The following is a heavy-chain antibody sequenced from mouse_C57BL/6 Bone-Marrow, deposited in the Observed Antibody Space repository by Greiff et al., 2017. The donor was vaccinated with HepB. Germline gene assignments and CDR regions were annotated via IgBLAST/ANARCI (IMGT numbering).Heavy chain of an antibody. Sequence: EVQLVESGPELVKPGASVKISCKASGYSFTGYYMNWVKQSPEKSLEWIGEINPSTGGTTYNQKFKAKATLTVDKTSSTAYMQLKSLTSEDSAVYYCARSVVATGDYWGQGTTLTVSS. CDR1: GYSFTGYY. V-gene: IGHV1-42*01. CDR3: ARSVVATGDY. D-gene: IGHD1-1*01. J-gene: IGHJ2*01. CDR2: INPSTGGT.